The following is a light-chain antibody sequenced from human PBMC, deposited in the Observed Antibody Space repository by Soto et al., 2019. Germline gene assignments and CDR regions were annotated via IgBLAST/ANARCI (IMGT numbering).Light chain of an antibody. CDR1: ARIYSAD. CDR2: GTS. V-gene: IGKV3-20*01. Sequence: EVVLTPAAGTLSLSRVERATFSCGGGARIYSADLGGCQPKPGQGPRLLIYGTSSRATGIPDRFSGSGSGTDFTLTISRLEPEDFAVYYGQQYGNSPITFGQGTRLEIK. CDR3: QQYGNSPIT. J-gene: IGKJ5*01.